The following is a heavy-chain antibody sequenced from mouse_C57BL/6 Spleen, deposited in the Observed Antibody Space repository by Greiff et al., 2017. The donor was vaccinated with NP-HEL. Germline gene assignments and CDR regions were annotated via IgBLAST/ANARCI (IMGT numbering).Heavy chain of an antibody. D-gene: IGHD1-1*01. CDR2: ISSGSSTI. J-gene: IGHJ4*01. CDR3: ARGLLRYYYAMDY. CDR1: GFTFSDYG. Sequence: SGGGLVKPGGSLKLSCAASGFTFSDYGMHWVRQAPEKGLEWVAYISSGSSTIYYADTVKGRFTISRGNAKNTLFLQMTSLRSEDTAMYYCARGLLRYYYAMDYWGQGTSVTVSS. V-gene: IGHV5-17*01.